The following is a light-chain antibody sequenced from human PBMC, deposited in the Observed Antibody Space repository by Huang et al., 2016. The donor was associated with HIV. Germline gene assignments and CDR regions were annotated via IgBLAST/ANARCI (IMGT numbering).Light chain of an antibody. J-gene: IGKJ1*01. CDR2: DAS. Sequence: PGERATLSCRASQGTRNYLARYQQKPGQAPRLLIYDASKRATGIPARFSGSGSGTDFTLTISSLEPEDFAVYYCQLRTDWSWTFGQGTKVEIK. V-gene: IGKV3-11*01. CDR1: QGTRNY. CDR3: QLRTDWSWT.